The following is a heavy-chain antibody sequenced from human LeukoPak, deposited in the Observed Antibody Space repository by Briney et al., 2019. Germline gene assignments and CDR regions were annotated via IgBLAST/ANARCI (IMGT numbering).Heavy chain of an antibody. Sequence: PGGSLRLSCAASGFTFSSYGMHWVRQAPGKGLEWVAFIRYDGSNKYYADSVKGRFTISRDNSKNTLYLQMNSLRAEDTAVYYCAKDPYCSSTSCYAVYFDYWGQGTLVTVSS. J-gene: IGHJ4*02. V-gene: IGHV3-30*02. CDR2: IRYDGSNK. D-gene: IGHD2-2*01. CDR3: AKDPYCSSTSCYAVYFDY. CDR1: GFTFSSYG.